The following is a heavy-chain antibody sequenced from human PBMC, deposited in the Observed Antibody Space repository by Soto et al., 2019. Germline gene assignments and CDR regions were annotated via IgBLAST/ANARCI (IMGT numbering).Heavy chain of an antibody. V-gene: IGHV1-8*01. CDR1: GYTFTSYD. D-gene: IGHD2-2*01. Sequence: QVQLVQSGAEVKKPGASVKVSCKASGYTFTSYDINWVRQATGQGLEWMGWMNPNTGNTDFAQKFQGRVTMTRNTSISTAYMELSSLRSEDTAVYYCARSGPHRYCSTTSSRVFDYWGQGTLVTVSS. CDR2: MNPNTGNT. CDR3: ARSGPHRYCSTTSSRVFDY. J-gene: IGHJ4*02.